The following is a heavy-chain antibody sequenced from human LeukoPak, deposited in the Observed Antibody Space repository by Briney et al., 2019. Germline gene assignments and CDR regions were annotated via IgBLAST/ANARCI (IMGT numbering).Heavy chain of an antibody. V-gene: IGHV3-7*01. CDR2: IKQDGSEK. CDR1: GFTFSSYW. J-gene: IGHJ4*02. Sequence: GGSLRLSCAASGFTFSSYWMSWVRQAPGKGLEWVANIKQDGSEKYYVDSVKGRFTISRDNAKNSLYLQMNSLRAEDTAVYYCARDDFDYDILTAFPSPFDYWGRGTLVTVSS. CDR3: ARDDFDYDILTAFPSPFDY. D-gene: IGHD3-9*01.